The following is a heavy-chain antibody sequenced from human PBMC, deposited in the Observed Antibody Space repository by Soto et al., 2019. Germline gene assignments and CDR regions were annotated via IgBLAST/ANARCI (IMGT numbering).Heavy chain of an antibody. J-gene: IGHJ4*02. CDR2: IKPDGSAT. CDR3: ARAGYCGPGCYYYFDY. CDR1: GFTFGSYW. V-gene: IGHV3-7*01. D-gene: IGHD2-21*02. Sequence: EVQLVESGGGLVQPGGSLRLCCAVSGFTFGSYWMNWVRLIPGKGLEWVAYIKPDGSATYYVDSVKGRFTISRDNAKNSLYLQMNSLRVEDTSVYYCARAGYCGPGCYYYFDYWGQGTLVTVSS.